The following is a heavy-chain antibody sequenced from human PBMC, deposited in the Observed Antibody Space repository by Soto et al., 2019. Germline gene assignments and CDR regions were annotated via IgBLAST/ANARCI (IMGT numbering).Heavy chain of an antibody. CDR1: GGSFSGYY. Sequence: SETLSLTCAVYGGSFSGYYWSWIRQPPGKGREWIGEINHSGSTNYNPSLKTRVTISGDKSKNQFSMKLTSVTARATAGYYCRKGYTTIFGVVTRRWFDPWGQGTLVTVSS. J-gene: IGHJ5*02. V-gene: IGHV4-34*01. CDR3: RKGYTTIFGVVTRRWFDP. D-gene: IGHD3-3*01. CDR2: INHSGST.